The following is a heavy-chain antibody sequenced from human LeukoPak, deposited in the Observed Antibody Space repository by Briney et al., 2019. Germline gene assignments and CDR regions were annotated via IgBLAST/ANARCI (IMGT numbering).Heavy chain of an antibody. J-gene: IGHJ4*02. CDR1: GFTFSSYA. CDR2: ISGSGGST. V-gene: IGHV3-23*01. CDR3: VYYDSSGYYSPFDY. D-gene: IGHD3-22*01. Sequence: GGSRRLSCAASGFTFSSYAMSWVRQAPGKGLEWVSAISGSGGSTYYADSVKGRFTISRDNSKNTLYLQMNSLRAEDTAVYYCVYYDSSGYYSPFDYWGQGTLVTVSS.